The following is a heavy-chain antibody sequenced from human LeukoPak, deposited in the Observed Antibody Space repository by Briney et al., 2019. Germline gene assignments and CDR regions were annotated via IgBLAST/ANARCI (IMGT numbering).Heavy chain of an antibody. CDR1: GFTFSSYA. V-gene: IGHV3-23*01. CDR3: AKCRSGGSCYNFDY. J-gene: IGHJ4*02. CDR2: TSGSGGST. Sequence: PGGSLRLSCAASGFTFSSYAMSWVRQAPGKGLEWVSGTSGSGGSTYYADSVKGRFTISRDKSKNTLFLQMNSLRAEDTAVYYCAKCRSGGSCYNFDYWGQGTLVTVSS. D-gene: IGHD2-15*01.